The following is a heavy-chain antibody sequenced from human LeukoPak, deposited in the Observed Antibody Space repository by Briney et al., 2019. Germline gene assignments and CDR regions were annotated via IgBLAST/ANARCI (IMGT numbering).Heavy chain of an antibody. CDR1: GFTFSSYA. V-gene: IGHV3-23*01. Sequence: GGSLRLSCAASGFTFSSYAMSWVRQAPGKGLEWVSAISGSGGSTYYADSVKGRFTISRDNSKNTLYLQMNSLRAEDTAVYYCAKDLGIPYYYGSGSYYESTRDYWGQGTLVTVSS. J-gene: IGHJ4*02. CDR3: AKDLGIPYYYGSGSYYESTRDY. D-gene: IGHD3-10*01. CDR2: ISGSGGST.